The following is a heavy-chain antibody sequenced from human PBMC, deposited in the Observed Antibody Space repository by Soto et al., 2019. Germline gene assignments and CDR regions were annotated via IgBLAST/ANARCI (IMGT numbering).Heavy chain of an antibody. J-gene: IGHJ5*02. Sequence: ASVKVSCKASGYTFTSYYMHWVRQAPGQGLEWMGRINPIVGTTNYAQKFQARVTITRDESTSTAYMEPSSLRSEDTAVYYCARDRGPSSGYYPYWFDPWGQGTLVTVSS. CDR2: INPIVGTT. CDR3: ARDRGPSSGYYPYWFDP. CDR1: GYTFTSYY. V-gene: IGHV1-46*01. D-gene: IGHD3-22*01.